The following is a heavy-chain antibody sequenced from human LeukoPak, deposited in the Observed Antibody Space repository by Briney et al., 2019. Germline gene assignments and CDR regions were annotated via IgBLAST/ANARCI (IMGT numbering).Heavy chain of an antibody. CDR3: IVFGDSNH. J-gene: IGHJ5*02. D-gene: IGHD4-17*01. CDR2: IHTSGDT. V-gene: IGHV3-53*01. CDR1: GLTGRHNY. Sequence: GGSLRLSCAASGLTGRHNYVSWVRQAPGKGLEWVSAIHTSGDTCYADSVKGRFTISRDTSKNTLYLQINSLRVEDTAVYYCIVFGDSNHWGQGTLVTVSS.